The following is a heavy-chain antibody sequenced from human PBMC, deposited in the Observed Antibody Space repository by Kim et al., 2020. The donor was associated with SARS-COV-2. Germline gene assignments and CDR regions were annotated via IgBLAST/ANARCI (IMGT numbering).Heavy chain of an antibody. V-gene: IGHV3-21*01. Sequence: GGSLRLSCAASGFTFSSYSMNWVRQAPGKGLEWVSSISSSSSYIYYADSVKGRFTISRDNAKKSLYLQMNSLRAEDTAVYYCASDRGAPIRADGMDVWGQGTTVTVS. D-gene: IGHD2-21*01. CDR3: ASDRGAPIRADGMDV. CDR2: ISSSSSYI. CDR1: GFTFSSYS. J-gene: IGHJ6*02.